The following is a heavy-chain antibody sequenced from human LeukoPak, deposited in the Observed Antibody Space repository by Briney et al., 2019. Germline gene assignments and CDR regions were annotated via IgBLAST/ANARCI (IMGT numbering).Heavy chain of an antibody. CDR2: IYYSGST. CDR3: AGGRWLQAFDY. V-gene: IGHV4-59*01. J-gene: IGHJ4*02. Sequence: SETLSLTCTVSGGSISSYYWSWIRQPPGKGLEWIGYIYYSGSTNYNPSLKSRVTISVDTSKNQISLKLSSVTAADTAVYYCAGGRWLQAFDYWGQGTLVTVSS. CDR1: GGSISSYY. D-gene: IGHD5-24*01.